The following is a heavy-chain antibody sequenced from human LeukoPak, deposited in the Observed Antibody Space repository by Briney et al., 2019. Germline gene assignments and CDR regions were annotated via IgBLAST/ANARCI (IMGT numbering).Heavy chain of an antibody. CDR1: GFTFSSYE. Sequence: GGSLRLSCAASGFTFSSYEMNWVRQAPGRGLEWVSYISSSGSTIYYADSVKGRFTISRDNAKNSLYLQMNSLRAEDTAVYYCASNWGYFDYWGQGTLVTVSS. CDR2: ISSSGSTI. J-gene: IGHJ4*02. CDR3: ASNWGYFDY. D-gene: IGHD7-27*01. V-gene: IGHV3-48*03.